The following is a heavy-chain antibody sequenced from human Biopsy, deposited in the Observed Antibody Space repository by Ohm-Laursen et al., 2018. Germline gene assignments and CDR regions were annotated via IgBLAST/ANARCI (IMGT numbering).Heavy chain of an antibody. Sequence: LRLSCTASGFSFSSYGMHWVRQAPGKGLEWVAAISYDGSKTDYGDSVKGRLNISRDNSKNTLDLQMSSLRVEDTAVYFCAKDKGTFNFYYYGMDVWGQGTTVTVSS. CDR1: GFSFSSYG. CDR3: AKDKGTFNFYYYGMDV. CDR2: ISYDGSKT. D-gene: IGHD2/OR15-2a*01. V-gene: IGHV3-30*18. J-gene: IGHJ6*02.